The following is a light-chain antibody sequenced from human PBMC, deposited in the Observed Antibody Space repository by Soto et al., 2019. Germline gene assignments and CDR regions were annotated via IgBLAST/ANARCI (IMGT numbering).Light chain of an antibody. V-gene: IGKV3-15*01. CDR3: QQYNYWPQT. Sequence: EIVLTQSPATLSVSPGESATLSCRASQSVSTYLAWYQQKPGQAPRLLIYGASSRATGIQARFSGSGSGTEFTLTINSLQSEDFAVYYCQQYNYWPQTFGQGTKVEIK. J-gene: IGKJ1*01. CDR2: GAS. CDR1: QSVSTY.